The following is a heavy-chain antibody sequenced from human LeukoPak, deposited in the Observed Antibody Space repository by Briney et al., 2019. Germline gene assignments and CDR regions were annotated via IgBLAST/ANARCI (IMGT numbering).Heavy chain of an antibody. CDR2: IKKDGSEQ. CDR1: GFTFSSYW. CDR3: ARERWLQPDY. D-gene: IGHD5-24*01. V-gene: IGHV3-7*01. Sequence: GGSLRLSCAASGFTFSSYWMGWVRQAPGKGLEWVANIKKDGSEQYYVDSVRGRFTISRDNAKNSLYLQMNSLRAEDTAVYYCARERWLQPDYWGQGTLVTVSS. J-gene: IGHJ4*02.